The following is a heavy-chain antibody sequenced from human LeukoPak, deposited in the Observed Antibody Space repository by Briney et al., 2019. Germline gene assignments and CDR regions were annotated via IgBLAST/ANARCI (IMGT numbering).Heavy chain of an antibody. CDR2: ISAYDGNT. CDR3: ARAVRGYSYAYLPY. D-gene: IGHD5-18*01. Sequence: ASVKVSFKASGSTFSIYGISWVRQAPGPGLEWMGWISAYDGNTDYAQNLQGRVTMTTDTSTSTAYMELRSLRSDDTAVYYCARAVRGYSYAYLPYWGQGTLVTVSS. J-gene: IGHJ4*02. CDR1: GSTFSIYG. V-gene: IGHV1-18*01.